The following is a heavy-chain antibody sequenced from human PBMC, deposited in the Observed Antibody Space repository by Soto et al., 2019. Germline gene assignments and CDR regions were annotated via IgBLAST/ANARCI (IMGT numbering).Heavy chain of an antibody. V-gene: IGHV1-69*16. J-gene: IGHJ6*02. CDR1: GGSFSNFI. Sequence: QVQLVQSGAEVKEPGSSVRVSCKASGGSFSNFIMNWVRQTPGQGLEWMGGIVPMLGTPTYAEKFKGRVTISATGSTSTAYMALTSLRSEDTAIYYCARNGTYGTSLSHYTGMDVWGQGTTVTVS. CDR2: IVPMLGTP. D-gene: IGHD1-1*01. CDR3: ARNGTYGTSLSHYTGMDV.